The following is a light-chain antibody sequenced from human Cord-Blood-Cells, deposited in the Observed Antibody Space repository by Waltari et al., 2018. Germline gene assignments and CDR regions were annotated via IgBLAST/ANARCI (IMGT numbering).Light chain of an antibody. J-gene: IGLJ3*02. CDR1: SRDVGGYNY. Sequence: QSALTQPASVSGSPGQSITISCTGTSRDVGGYNYVSWYQQPPGKAPKLMIYDVRNRPSGVSNRFSGSKSGNTASLTISGLQAEDEADYYCSSYTSSSTRVFGGGTKLTVL. V-gene: IGLV2-14*01. CDR2: DVR. CDR3: SSYTSSSTRV.